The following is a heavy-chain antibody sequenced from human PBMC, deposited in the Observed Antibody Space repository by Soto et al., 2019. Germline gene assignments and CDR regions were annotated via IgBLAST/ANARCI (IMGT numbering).Heavy chain of an antibody. Sequence: QITLKESGPTLVKPTQTLTLTCTFSGFSLSTSGVGVGWIRQPPGKALEWLALIYWNDDKRYSPSLKSRLTITKDTTKNQVVLTMTNMDPVDTATYYCAHSSSGWYHFDYWGQGTLVTVSS. CDR3: AHSSSGWYHFDY. CDR2: IYWNDDK. D-gene: IGHD6-19*01. J-gene: IGHJ4*02. CDR1: GFSLSTSGVG. V-gene: IGHV2-5*01.